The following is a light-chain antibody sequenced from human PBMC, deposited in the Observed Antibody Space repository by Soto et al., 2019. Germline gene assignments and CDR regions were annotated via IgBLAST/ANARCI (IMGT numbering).Light chain of an antibody. CDR1: QNVRDSY. J-gene: IGKJ1*01. V-gene: IGKV3-20*01. CDR2: DTS. Sequence: EIVLTQSPGTLSLSPGERATLSCRASQNVRDSYLAWYQQKPGQAPSLLLYDTSTRATGVPDRFSGSGSGTDFALPISRVEPEDFALYFCQQYGSSPGTFGQGTKVEI. CDR3: QQYGSSPGT.